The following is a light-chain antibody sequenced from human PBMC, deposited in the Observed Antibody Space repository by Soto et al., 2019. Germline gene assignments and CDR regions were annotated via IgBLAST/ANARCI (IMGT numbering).Light chain of an antibody. CDR2: EVS. CDR1: SSDVGGYNY. V-gene: IGLV2-8*01. CDR3: SSYAGSNNFNVV. Sequence: QSALTQPPSASGSPGQSVTISCTGTSSDVGGYNYVSWYQQHPGKAPKLMIYEVSKRPSGVPDRFSGSKSGNTASLTVSGLQAEDEADYCCSSYAGSNNFNVVFGGGTKLTVL. J-gene: IGLJ2*01.